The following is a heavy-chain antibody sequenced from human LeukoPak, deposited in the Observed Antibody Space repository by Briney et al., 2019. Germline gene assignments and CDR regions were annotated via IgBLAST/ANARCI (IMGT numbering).Heavy chain of an antibody. Sequence: GGSLRLSCAASGFTFSSYSMNWVRQAPGKGLEWVSSISSSSSYIYYADSVKGRFTISRDNAKNSLYLQMNSLRAEDTAVYYCAGAGLIVGATSCAFDIWGQGTMVTVSS. CDR2: ISSSSSYI. V-gene: IGHV3-21*01. J-gene: IGHJ3*02. CDR1: GFTFSSYS. CDR3: AGAGLIVGATSCAFDI. D-gene: IGHD1-26*01.